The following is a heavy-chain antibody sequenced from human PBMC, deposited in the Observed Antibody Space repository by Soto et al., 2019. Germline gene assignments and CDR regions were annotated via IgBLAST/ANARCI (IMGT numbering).Heavy chain of an antibody. CDR2: IRSKHSGGTT. D-gene: IGHD5-12*01. J-gene: IGHJ4*02. Sequence: GGSLRLSCTTSGFTFGDYGLSWFRQAPGKGLEWLGFIRSKHSGGTTDYAASVKGRFTISRDESKSTAYLQMNSLKIEDTAVYYYTREGLSDVATPDYWGQGAQVTVSS. V-gene: IGHV3-49*03. CDR1: GFTFGDYG. CDR3: TREGLSDVATPDY.